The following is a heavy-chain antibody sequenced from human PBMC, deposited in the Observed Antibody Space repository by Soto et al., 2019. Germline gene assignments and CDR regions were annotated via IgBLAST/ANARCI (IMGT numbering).Heavy chain of an antibody. CDR3: ARHVASYWYFDL. Sequence: EVQLVESGGDLVQPGGSLRLSCAASGFTVSGSYMGWVRQAPGQGLEWVSSIYSGGNTYYAHSVRGRFTLSTDNSKDTLYLQMNSLTVDDTAMYSCARHVASYWYFDLWGRGTLVTVSS. J-gene: IGHJ2*01. CDR1: GFTVSGSY. D-gene: IGHD5-12*01. CDR2: IYSGGNT. V-gene: IGHV3-66*04.